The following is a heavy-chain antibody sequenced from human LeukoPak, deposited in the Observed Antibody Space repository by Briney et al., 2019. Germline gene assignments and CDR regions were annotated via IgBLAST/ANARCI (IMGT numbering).Heavy chain of an antibody. J-gene: IGHJ4*02. CDR1: GGTFSSYA. Sequence: ASVKVSCKASGGTFSSYAISWVRQAPGQGLEWMARIIPIFGTANYAQKFQGRVTITTDESTSTAYMELSSLRSEDTAVYYCARTGLGFLDDYWGQGTLVTVSS. V-gene: IGHV1-69*05. CDR3: ARTGLGFLDDY. CDR2: IIPIFGTA. D-gene: IGHD1-1*01.